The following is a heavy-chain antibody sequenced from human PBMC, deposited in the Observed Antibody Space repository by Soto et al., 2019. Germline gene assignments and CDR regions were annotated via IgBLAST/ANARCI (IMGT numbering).Heavy chain of an antibody. CDR1: EFTFTFERYE. CDR3: ARDTEGYKGMDV. V-gene: IGHV3-48*03. CDR2: ISSLGHTT. D-gene: IGHD1-1*01. Sequence: PGGPLRLSFKASEFTFTFERYEMNWIRQAPGKGLEWVAYISSLGHTTYYADSVKGRFTISRDNAKNLLFLEMNTLRGEDTAVYYCARDTEGYKGMDVWGQGTTVTVSS. J-gene: IGHJ6*02.